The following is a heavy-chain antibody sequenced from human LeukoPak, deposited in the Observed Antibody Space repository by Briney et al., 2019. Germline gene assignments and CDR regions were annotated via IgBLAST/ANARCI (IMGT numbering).Heavy chain of an antibody. CDR3: ARSEFSNTWPDY. CDR1: AYTLTSYY. D-gene: IGHD6-13*01. CDR2: TIPKSGGT. V-gene: IGHV1-2*02. J-gene: IGHJ4*02. Sequence: SGKASCQPAAYTLTSYYIDCVRPPHGLGREWMGWTIPKSGGTNYAQKFQGRVTMTRDTSIPTAHMELSSLRSDDTAVYYCARSEFSNTWPDYWGQGTLVTVSS.